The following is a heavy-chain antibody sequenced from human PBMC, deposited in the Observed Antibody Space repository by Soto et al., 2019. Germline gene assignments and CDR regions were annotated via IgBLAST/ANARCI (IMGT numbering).Heavy chain of an antibody. CDR2: ISSSGSTI. V-gene: IGHV3-48*03. CDR3: TTGHYHSVWGSYRRVHY. J-gene: IGHJ4*02. D-gene: IGHD3-16*02. CDR1: GFTFSSYE. Sequence: PGGSLRLSCAASGFTFSSYEMNWVRQAPGKGLEWVSYISSSGSTIYYADSVKGRFTISRDNAKNSLYLQMNSLKTEDTAVYYCTTGHYHSVWGSYRRVHYCGQGTLVTVYS.